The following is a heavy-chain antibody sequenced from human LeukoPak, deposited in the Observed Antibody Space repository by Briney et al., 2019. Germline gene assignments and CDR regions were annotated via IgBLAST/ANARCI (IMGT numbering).Heavy chain of an antibody. CDR1: GYSISSGYY. Sequence: SETLSLTCAVSGYSISSGYYWGWIRQPPGKGLEWLGSIYHSGGTYYNAPLQRRVTISVDTSKNQFSLQLSPVHAADTAVYYCAIRSGNVFDYWGQGTLVTVSS. D-gene: IGHD1-1*01. CDR2: IYHSGGT. V-gene: IGHV4-38-2*01. CDR3: AIRSGNVFDY. J-gene: IGHJ4*02.